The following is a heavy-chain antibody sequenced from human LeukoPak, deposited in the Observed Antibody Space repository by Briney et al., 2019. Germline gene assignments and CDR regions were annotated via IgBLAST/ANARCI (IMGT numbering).Heavy chain of an antibody. CDR2: INPKIGGT. CDR3: ARDSSRRPQNYDISTSFSTDY. Sequence: ASVKVSCKASGYTFTDYYIHWVRQAPGQGLEGMGWINPKIGGTNYAQRFQGRVSMTSDTSISTAYMELRRVRSDDTAVYYCARDSSRRPQNYDISTSFSTDYWGQGTLVTVSS. J-gene: IGHJ4*02. D-gene: IGHD3-9*01. CDR1: GYTFTDYY. V-gene: IGHV1-2*02.